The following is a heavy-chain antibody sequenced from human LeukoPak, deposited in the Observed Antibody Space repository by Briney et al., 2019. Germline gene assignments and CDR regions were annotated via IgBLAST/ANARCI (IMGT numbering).Heavy chain of an antibody. CDR1: GFTFSSYA. D-gene: IGHD3-10*01. Sequence: GGSLRLSCAASGFTFSSYAMHWVRQAPGKGLEWVAVISYGGSNKYYADSVKGRFTISRDNSKNTLYLQMNSLRAEDTAVYYCARDPKYYGSGFSAENAVDYWGQGTLVTVSS. CDR3: ARDPKYYGSGFSAENAVDY. V-gene: IGHV3-30*04. J-gene: IGHJ4*02. CDR2: ISYGGSNK.